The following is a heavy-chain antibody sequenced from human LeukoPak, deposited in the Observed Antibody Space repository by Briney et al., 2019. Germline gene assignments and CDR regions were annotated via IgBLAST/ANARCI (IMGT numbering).Heavy chain of an antibody. CDR3: ARPAAAGLDY. V-gene: IGHV3-43*02. D-gene: IGHD6-13*01. CDR1: GFTFGDYA. Sequence: GGSLRLSCAASGFTFGDYAMHWVRQAPGKGLEWVSLISGDGGSTYYADSVKGRFTISRDNSKNSLYLQMNSLRTEDTALYYCARPAAAGLDYWGQGTLVTVSS. CDR2: ISGDGGST. J-gene: IGHJ4*02.